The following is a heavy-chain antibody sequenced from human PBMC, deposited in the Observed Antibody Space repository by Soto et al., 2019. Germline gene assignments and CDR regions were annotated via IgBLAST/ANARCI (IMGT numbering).Heavy chain of an antibody. Sequence: SETLSLTCTVSGGSIDSGDYYWSWIRQPPGKGLEWIGYVYYSGTTNYNPFLKSRVTLSLDKSKNQFSLKMNSVTAADTAVYYCASIPPSAVGATTEVDYWGQGTLVTVSS. CDR2: VYYSGTT. J-gene: IGHJ4*02. V-gene: IGHV4-61*08. CDR1: GGSIDSGDYY. D-gene: IGHD1-26*01. CDR3: ASIPPSAVGATTEVDY.